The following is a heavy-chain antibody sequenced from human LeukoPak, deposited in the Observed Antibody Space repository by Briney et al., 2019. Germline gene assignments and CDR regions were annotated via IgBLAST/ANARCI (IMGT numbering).Heavy chain of an antibody. V-gene: IGHV3-33*08. J-gene: IGHJ6*02. CDR2: IRYDGSNK. CDR3: AREVIYSSSWYYGMDV. Sequence: GRSLRLSCAASGFTFSSYGMHWVRQAPGKGLEWVAFIRYDGSNKYYADSVKGRFTISRDNSKNTLYLQMNSLRAEDTAVYYCAREVIYSSSWYYGMDVWGQGTTVTVS. CDR1: GFTFSSYG. D-gene: IGHD6-13*01.